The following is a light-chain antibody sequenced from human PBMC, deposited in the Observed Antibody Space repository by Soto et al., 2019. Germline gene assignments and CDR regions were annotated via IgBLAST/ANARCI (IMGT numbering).Light chain of an antibody. CDR1: QDINDR. J-gene: IGKJ2*01. CDR3: QQFDSLPYT. CDR2: DAS. V-gene: IGKV1-33*01. Sequence: DIQMTQSASSLSASVGDRVTITCQASQDINDRLNWYQQKPGKAPKILISDASSLETGFPSRFSGDGSGTDFTLTINNLQPEDFATYHCQQFDSLPYTFGQGTSLEI.